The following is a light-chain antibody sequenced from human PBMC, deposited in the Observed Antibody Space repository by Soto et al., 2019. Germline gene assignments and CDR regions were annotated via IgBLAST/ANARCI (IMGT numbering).Light chain of an antibody. CDR1: QSISSY. CDR3: RQSYSTPT. J-gene: IGKJ1*01. Sequence: DIQMTQSPSSLSASVGDRVTITCRASQSISSYLNWYQQKPGKAPKLLIYDASRLQSGVPSRFSGSGSGTDFTLTSSSLQPEDFATYYCRQSYSTPTFGQGTKVEIK. V-gene: IGKV1-39*01. CDR2: DAS.